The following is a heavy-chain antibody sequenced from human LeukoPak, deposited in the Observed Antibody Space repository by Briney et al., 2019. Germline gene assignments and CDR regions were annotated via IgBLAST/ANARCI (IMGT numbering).Heavy chain of an antibody. Sequence: GGSLRLSCAASGFTVSTNCMTWVRQAPGKGLEWVSTIYSGGTTYYADSVMGRFTISRHNSRNTLYLQMNSLIAEDTAVYYCARVDTVMAYYFDLWGQGTLVTVSS. CDR1: GFTVSTNC. D-gene: IGHD5-18*01. CDR2: IYSGGTT. CDR3: ARVDTVMAYYFDL. V-gene: IGHV3-53*04. J-gene: IGHJ4*02.